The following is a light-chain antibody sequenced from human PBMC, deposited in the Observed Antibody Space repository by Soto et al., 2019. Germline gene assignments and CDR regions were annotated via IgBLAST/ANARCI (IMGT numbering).Light chain of an antibody. J-gene: IGKJ2*01. CDR1: QSISSW. Sequence: DIQMTQSPSTLSASVGDRVTITCRASQSISSWLAWYQQRPGKAPKLLIYDASSLESGVPSRFSGSGSGTEFTLTISSLQPDDFATYYCQQYNSNSKYTFGQGTKLEIK. CDR2: DAS. CDR3: QQYNSNSKYT. V-gene: IGKV1-5*01.